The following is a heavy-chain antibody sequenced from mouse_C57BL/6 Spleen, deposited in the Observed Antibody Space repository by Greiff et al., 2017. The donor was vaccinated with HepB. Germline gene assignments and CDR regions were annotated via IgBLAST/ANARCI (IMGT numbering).Heavy chain of an antibody. V-gene: IGHV1-55*01. CDR1: GYTFTSYW. CDR3: ARFYYDYDRDAMDY. D-gene: IGHD2-4*01. J-gene: IGHJ4*01. CDR2: IYPGSGST. Sequence: QVQLQQPGAELVKPGASVKMSCKASGYTFTSYWITWVKQRPGQGLEWIGDIYPGSGSTNYNEKFKSKATLTVDTSSSTAYMQLSSLTSEDSAVYYCARFYYDYDRDAMDYWGQGTSITVSS.